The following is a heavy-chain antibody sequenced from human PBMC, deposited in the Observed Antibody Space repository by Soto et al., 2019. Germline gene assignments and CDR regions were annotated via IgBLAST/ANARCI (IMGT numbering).Heavy chain of an antibody. CDR2: IYYSGST. Sequence: SETLSLTCTVSGGSISSYYWSWIRQPPGKGLEWIGYIYYSGSTNYNPSLKSRVTISVDTSKNQFSLKLSSVTAADTAVYYCARSGSYYDFDIWGQGTMVTV. D-gene: IGHD1-26*01. CDR1: GGSISSYY. J-gene: IGHJ3*02. CDR3: ARSGSYYDFDI. V-gene: IGHV4-59*01.